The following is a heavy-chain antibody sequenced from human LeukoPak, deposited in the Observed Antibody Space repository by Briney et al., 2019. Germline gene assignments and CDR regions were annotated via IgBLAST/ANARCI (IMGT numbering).Heavy chain of an antibody. V-gene: IGHV1-69*05. D-gene: IGHD3-22*01. J-gene: IGHJ4*02. Sequence: SVKVSCKASGGTFSSYAISWVRQAPGHGLEWMGRIIPIFGTANYAQKFQGRVTITTDESTSTAYMELSSLRSEDTAVYYCARAPWGYYDSSGYSFDYWGQGTLVTVSS. CDR3: ARAPWGYYDSSGYSFDY. CDR2: IIPIFGTA. CDR1: GGTFSSYA.